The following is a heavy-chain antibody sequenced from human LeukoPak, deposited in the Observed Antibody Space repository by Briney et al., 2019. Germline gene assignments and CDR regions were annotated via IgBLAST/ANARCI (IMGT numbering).Heavy chain of an antibody. D-gene: IGHD6-13*01. J-gene: IGHJ4*02. CDR3: ARDPSAAAGYFDN. Sequence: GGSLRLSCAASGFTFSTYWMHWVRHAPGKGLVWVSRINSDGSSTSYADSVKGRFTISRDNAKNTLYLQMNSLRAEDTAVYYCARDPSAAAGYFDNWGQGTLVTVSS. CDR2: INSDGSST. V-gene: IGHV3-74*01. CDR1: GFTFSTYW.